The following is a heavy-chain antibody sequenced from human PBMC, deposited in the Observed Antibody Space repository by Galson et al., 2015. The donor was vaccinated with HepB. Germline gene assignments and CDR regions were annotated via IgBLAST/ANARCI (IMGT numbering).Heavy chain of an antibody. J-gene: IGHJ5*02. V-gene: IGHV3-9*01. CDR3: AKEGGIAAADPGGWFDP. CDR2: ISWNSGSI. CDR1: GFTFDDYA. Sequence: SLRLSCAASGFTFDDYAMHWVRQAPGKGLEWVSGISWNSGSIGYADSVKGRFTISRDNAKNSLYLQMNSLRAEDTALYYCAKEGGIAAADPGGWFDPWGQGTLVTVSS. D-gene: IGHD6-13*01.